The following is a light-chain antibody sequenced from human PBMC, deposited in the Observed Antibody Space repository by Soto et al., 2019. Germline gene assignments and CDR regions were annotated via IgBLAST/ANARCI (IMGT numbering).Light chain of an antibody. J-gene: IGLJ2*01. CDR1: SSDVGGYNY. V-gene: IGLV2-11*01. CDR2: DVS. CDR3: CSYAGSVV. Sequence: QSVLTQPRSVSGSPGQSVTISCTGTSSDVGGYNYVSWCQQHPGKAPKLMIYDVSKRPSGVPDRFSGSKSGNTASLTISGLQAEDEADYYCCSYAGSVVFGGGTEVTVL.